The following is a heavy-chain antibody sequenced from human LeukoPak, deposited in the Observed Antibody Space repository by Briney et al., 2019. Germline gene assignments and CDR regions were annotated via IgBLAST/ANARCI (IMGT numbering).Heavy chain of an antibody. CDR1: GGSISSGSYY. D-gene: IGHD6-19*01. J-gene: IGHJ6*02. Sequence: PSETLSLTCTVSGGSISSGSYYWGWIRQPPGKGLEWIGSIYYSGSTYYNPSLKSRVTTSVDTSKNQFSLKLSSVTAADTAVYYCARGGTSIAVAGTGIYYYYGMDVWGQGTTVTVSS. V-gene: IGHV4-39*07. CDR2: IYYSGST. CDR3: ARGGTSIAVAGTGIYYYYGMDV.